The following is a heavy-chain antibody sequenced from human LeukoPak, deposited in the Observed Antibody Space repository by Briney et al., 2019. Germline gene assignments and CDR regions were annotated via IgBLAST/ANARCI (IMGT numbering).Heavy chain of an antibody. J-gene: IGHJ4*02. D-gene: IGHD2-21*02. CDR2: IYYSGST. CDR1: GGSISSGGYY. CDR3: ARFGGPTYCGGDCYSTPFDY. V-gene: IGHV4-31*03. Sequence: PSETLSLTCTVSGGSISSGGYYWSWIRQHPGKGLEWIGYIYYSGSTYYNPSLKSRVTISVDTSKNQFSLKLSSVTAADTAVYYCARFGGPTYCGGDCYSTPFDYWGQGTLVTVSS.